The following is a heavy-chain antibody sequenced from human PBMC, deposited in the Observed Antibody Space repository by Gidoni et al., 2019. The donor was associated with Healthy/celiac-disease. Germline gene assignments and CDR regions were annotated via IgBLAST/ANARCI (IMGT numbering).Heavy chain of an antibody. D-gene: IGHD6-19*01. CDR1: GFTFSDYY. CDR2: ISSRSSYT. J-gene: IGHJ4*02. Sequence: QMQLVESGGGLVKPGGSLRLSCSASGFTFSDYYMSWIRPAPGQGLEWVSYISSRSSYTKYADSVKGRLTSSRDNAKNSLYLQMNSLRAEDTAVYYCARGPVAVAGNDYWGQGTLVTVSS. CDR3: ARGPVAVAGNDY. V-gene: IGHV3-11*05.